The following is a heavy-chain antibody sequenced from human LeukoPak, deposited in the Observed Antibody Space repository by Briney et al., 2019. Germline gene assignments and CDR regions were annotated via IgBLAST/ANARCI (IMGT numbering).Heavy chain of an antibody. CDR3: AKDSVTYYFDY. D-gene: IGHD2-21*02. CDR1: GFTFSSYG. Sequence: PGGSLRLSCAAPGFTFSSYGMHWVRQAPGKGLEWVAVISYDGSNKYYADSVKGRFTISRDNSKNTLYLQMNSLRAEDTAVYYCAKDSVTYYFDYWGQGTLVTVSS. J-gene: IGHJ4*02. V-gene: IGHV3-30*18. CDR2: ISYDGSNK.